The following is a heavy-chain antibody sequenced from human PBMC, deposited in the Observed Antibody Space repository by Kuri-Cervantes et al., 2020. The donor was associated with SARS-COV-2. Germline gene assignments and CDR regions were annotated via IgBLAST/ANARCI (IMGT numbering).Heavy chain of an antibody. D-gene: IGHD5-24*01. Sequence: SETLSLTCAVYGGSFSGYYWSWIRQPPGKGLEWIGEINHSGSTNYNPSLKTRVTISLDTSKNHVSLRLTSATAADTAVYYCGRVSWLPLWRRYSDSWGQGTLVTVSS. CDR3: GRVSWLPLWRRYSDS. V-gene: IGHV4-34*01. J-gene: IGHJ4*02. CDR1: GGSFSGYY. CDR2: INHSGST.